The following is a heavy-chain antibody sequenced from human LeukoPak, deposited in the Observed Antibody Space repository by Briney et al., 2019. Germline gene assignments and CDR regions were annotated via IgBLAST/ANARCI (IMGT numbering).Heavy chain of an antibody. Sequence: SVKVSCKASGGTFSSYAISWVRQAPGQGLEWMGGIIPIFGTANYAQKFQGRVTITADESTSTAYMELSSLRSEDTAVYYCARDRGDVDWFDPWGQGTRVTVSS. CDR3: ARDRGDVDWFDP. D-gene: IGHD3-10*01. J-gene: IGHJ5*02. V-gene: IGHV1-69*01. CDR1: GGTFSSYA. CDR2: IIPIFGTA.